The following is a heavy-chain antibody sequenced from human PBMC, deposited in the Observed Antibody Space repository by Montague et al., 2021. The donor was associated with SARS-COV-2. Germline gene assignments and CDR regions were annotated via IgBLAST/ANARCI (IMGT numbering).Heavy chain of an antibody. CDR2: IYYSGST. Sequence: SETLSLTCSVSGGSISSSNYYWGWIRQPPGKGLEWIRSIYYSGSTYYNPSLKSRVATSVDTSKNQFSLILRSMTAADTAVSYCAREGFSSGYYETWGQGALVTVSS. J-gene: IGHJ5*02. V-gene: IGHV4-39*02. CDR1: GGSISSSNYY. CDR3: AREGFSSGYYET. D-gene: IGHD3-22*01.